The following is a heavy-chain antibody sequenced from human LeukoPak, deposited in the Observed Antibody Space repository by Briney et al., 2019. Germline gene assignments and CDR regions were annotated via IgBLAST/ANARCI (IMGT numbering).Heavy chain of an antibody. Sequence: GRSLRPSCPASGFTFSCYPTHWVRQAPGKGLEWETVISYDGSNKYYADSVKGRFTISRDNSKNTLYLQMNSLRAENTAVYYCARVHVLGATSYYYYGMDVWGQGTTVTVSS. V-gene: IGHV3-30-3*01. CDR2: ISYDGSNK. J-gene: IGHJ6*02. D-gene: IGHD1-26*01. CDR1: GFTFSCYP. CDR3: ARVHVLGATSYYYYGMDV.